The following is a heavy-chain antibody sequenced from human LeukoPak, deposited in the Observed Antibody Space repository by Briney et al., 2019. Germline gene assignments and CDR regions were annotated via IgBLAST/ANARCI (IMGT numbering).Heavy chain of an antibody. D-gene: IGHD3-3*01. CDR3: AKVHEGNTMSPEY. J-gene: IGHJ4*02. V-gene: IGHV3-48*01. CDR2: ISSSSSTI. Sequence: GSLRLSCTASGFTFSSYSMNWVRQAPGKGLEWVSYISSSSSTIYYADSVKGRFTISRDNSKNTLYLQMDSLTAEDTAVYYCAKVHEGNTMSPEYWGQGTLVTVSS. CDR1: GFTFSSYS.